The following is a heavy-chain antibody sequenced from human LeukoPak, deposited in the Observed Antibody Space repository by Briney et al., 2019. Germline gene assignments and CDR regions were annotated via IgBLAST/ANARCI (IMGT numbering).Heavy chain of an antibody. CDR3: ARTNCGGDCYNGDFDY. Sequence: GESLKISCKGSGYSFTSYWIGWVRQMPGKGLEWMGIIYPGDSDTRYSPSFQGQVTISADKSISTAYLQWSSLKASDTAMYYCARTNCGGDCYNGDFDYWGQGTLVTVSS. CDR2: IYPGDSDT. CDR1: GYSFTSYW. J-gene: IGHJ4*02. D-gene: IGHD2-21*02. V-gene: IGHV5-51*01.